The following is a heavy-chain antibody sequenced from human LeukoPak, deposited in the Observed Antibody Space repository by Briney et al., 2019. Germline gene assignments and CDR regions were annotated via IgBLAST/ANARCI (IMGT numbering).Heavy chain of an antibody. J-gene: IGHJ6*03. CDR3: ARGGDCSTSCYWPNFNYYYYYMDV. CDR1: GFTFISYW. Sequence: GGSLRLSCAASGFTFISYWMSWVRQAPGKGLEWVANIKQDGSEKYYVDSVKGRFTISRDNAKNSLYLQMNSLRAEDTAVYYCARGGDCSTSCYWPNFNYYYYYMDVWGKGTTVTVSS. D-gene: IGHD2-2*01. CDR2: IKQDGSEK. V-gene: IGHV3-7*01.